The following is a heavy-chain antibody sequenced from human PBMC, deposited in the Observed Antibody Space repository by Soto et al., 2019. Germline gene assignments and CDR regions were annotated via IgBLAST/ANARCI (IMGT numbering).Heavy chain of an antibody. J-gene: IGHJ6*03. CDR3: ARVTVTSEDYYYYYMDV. CDR1: GGSIISYY. D-gene: IGHD4-17*01. Sequence: SETLSLTCTVSGGSIISYYWSWIRQPPGKGLEWIGYIYYSGSTNYNPSLKSRVTISVDTSKNQFSLKLSSVTAADTAVYYCARVTVTSEDYYYYYMDVWGKGTTVTVSS. CDR2: IYYSGST. V-gene: IGHV4-59*08.